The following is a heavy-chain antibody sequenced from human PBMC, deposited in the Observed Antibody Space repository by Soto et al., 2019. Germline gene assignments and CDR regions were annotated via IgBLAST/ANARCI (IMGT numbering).Heavy chain of an antibody. D-gene: IGHD3-10*01. CDR3: ARERGYYYGSGSYYYGMDV. CDR2: INHSGST. J-gene: IGHJ6*02. CDR1: GGSFSGYY. Sequence: SETLSLTCAVSGGSFSGYYWSWIRQPPGQGLEWIGEINHSGSTNYNPSLKSRVTISVDTSKNQFSLKLSSVTAADTAVYYCARERGYYYGSGSYYYGMDVWGQGXTVTVSS. V-gene: IGHV4-34*01.